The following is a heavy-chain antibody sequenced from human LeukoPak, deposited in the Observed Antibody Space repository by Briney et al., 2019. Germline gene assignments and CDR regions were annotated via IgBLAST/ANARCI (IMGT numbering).Heavy chain of an antibody. CDR3: DYRGE. D-gene: IGHD3-10*01. Sequence: PGGSLRLSCVASAFTFSSSWMNWVRQAPGKGLEWVANINEDGSKKSYVDSVKGRFTISRDNAKNSLYLQMNSLRAEDTAVYYCDYRGEWGQGILVTVPS. J-gene: IGHJ4*02. CDR2: INEDGSKK. V-gene: IGHV3-7*05. CDR1: AFTFSSSW.